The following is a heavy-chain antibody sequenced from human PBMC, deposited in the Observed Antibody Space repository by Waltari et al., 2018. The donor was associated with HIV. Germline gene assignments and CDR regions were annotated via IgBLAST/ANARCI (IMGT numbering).Heavy chain of an antibody. Sequence: QVQLVESGGGVVQPGRSLRLSCAASGFTFSSYAMHWVRQAPGKGLEWVTVISSDGSNKFYADSVKGRFTSSRDNSKNTLYLQMNSLRAEDTAVYYCARERGGYDILTGYWEVDVWGQGTTVTVSS. CDR2: ISSDGSNK. J-gene: IGHJ6*02. V-gene: IGHV3-30*04. CDR3: ARERGGYDILTGYWEVDV. D-gene: IGHD3-9*01. CDR1: GFTFSSYA.